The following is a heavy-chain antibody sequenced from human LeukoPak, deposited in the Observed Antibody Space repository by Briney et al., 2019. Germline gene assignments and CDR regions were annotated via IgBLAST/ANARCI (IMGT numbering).Heavy chain of an antibody. J-gene: IGHJ4*02. D-gene: IGHD5-12*01. CDR2: INSDGSST. CDR3: ARSSTSGYDRIDFDY. V-gene: IGHV3-74*01. CDR1: GFTFSRYW. Sequence: GGSLRLSCAASGFTFSRYWMHWVRQAPGKGLVWVSRINSDGSSTSYAESVKGRFAISRDNAKKTLYLQMNSLRAEDTAVYYCARSSTSGYDRIDFDYWGQGTHVTVSS.